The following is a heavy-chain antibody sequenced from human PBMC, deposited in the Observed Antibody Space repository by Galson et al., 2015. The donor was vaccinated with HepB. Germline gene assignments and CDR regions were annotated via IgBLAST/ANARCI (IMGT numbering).Heavy chain of an antibody. CDR3: ARDHAPLAAGQHTSL. CDR1: GYTFTGYY. CDR2: INPNSGGT. D-gene: IGHD6-13*01. V-gene: IGHV1-2*02. Sequence: SVKVSCKASGYTFTGYYMHWVRQAPGQGLEWMGWINPNSGGTNYAQKFQGRVTMTRDTSISTAYMELSRLRSDDTAVYYCARDHAPLAAGQHTSLWGQGTLVTVSS. J-gene: IGHJ4*02.